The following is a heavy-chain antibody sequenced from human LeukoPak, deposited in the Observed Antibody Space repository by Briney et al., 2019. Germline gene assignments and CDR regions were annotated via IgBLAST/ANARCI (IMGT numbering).Heavy chain of an antibody. CDR2: ISSNAYST. Sequence: PGGSLRLSCTASGFTFSDYSLSWIRQAPGKGLEWVAAISSNAYSTYYADSLKGPFTISRDNSKNTLYLQMNSLRSDDTAVYYCAKGGGSDFFDYWGQGTLVTVSS. V-gene: IGHV3-23*01. D-gene: IGHD5-12*01. J-gene: IGHJ4*02. CDR3: AKGGGSDFFDY. CDR1: GFTFSDYS.